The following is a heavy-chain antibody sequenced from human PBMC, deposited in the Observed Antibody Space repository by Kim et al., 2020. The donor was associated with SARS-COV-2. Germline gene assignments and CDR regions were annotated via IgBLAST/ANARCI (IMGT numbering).Heavy chain of an antibody. D-gene: IGHD2-15*01. CDR3: ARREAVSSSNWFDP. Sequence: SETLSLTCAVYGGSFSGYYWSWIRQPPGKGLEWIGEINHSGSTNYNPSLKSRVTISVDTSKNQFSLKLSSVTAADTAVYYCARREAVSSSNWFDPWGQGT. V-gene: IGHV4-34*01. CDR2: INHSGST. CDR1: GGSFSGYY. J-gene: IGHJ5*02.